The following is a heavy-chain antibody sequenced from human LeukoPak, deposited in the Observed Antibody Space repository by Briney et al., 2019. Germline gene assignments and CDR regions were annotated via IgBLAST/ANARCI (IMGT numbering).Heavy chain of an antibody. V-gene: IGHV1-69*04. CDR2: IIPILGIA. Sequence: ASVKVSCKASGYPFTSSDINWVRQVPGQGLEWMGRIIPILGIANYAQKFQGRVTITADKSTSTAYMELSSLRSEDTAVYYCASPRRWGQGTLVTVSS. J-gene: IGHJ4*02. CDR1: GYPFTSSD. CDR3: ASPRR.